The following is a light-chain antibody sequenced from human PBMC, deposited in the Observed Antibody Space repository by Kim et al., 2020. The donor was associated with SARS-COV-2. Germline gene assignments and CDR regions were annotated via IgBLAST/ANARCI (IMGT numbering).Light chain of an antibody. Sequence: VALGQTVRIPCQGDSLRSYYATWYQQKPGQAPILVIYGKNNRPSGIPDRFSGSSSGNTASLTITGTQAGDEADYYCNSRDSNDNVVFGGGTKLTVL. CDR3: NSRDSNDNVV. CDR2: GKN. J-gene: IGLJ2*01. V-gene: IGLV3-19*01. CDR1: SLRSYY.